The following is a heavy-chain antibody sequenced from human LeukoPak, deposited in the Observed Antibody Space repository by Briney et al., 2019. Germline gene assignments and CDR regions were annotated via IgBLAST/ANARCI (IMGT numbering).Heavy chain of an antibody. CDR1: GGSISSSSYY. V-gene: IGHV4-39*01. CDR2: IYYSGST. D-gene: IGHD3/OR15-3a*01. J-gene: IGHJ5*02. Sequence: PSETLSLTCTVSGGSISSSSYYWGWIRQPPGKGLEWIGSIYYSGSTYYNPSLKSRVTISVDASKNQFSLKLSSVTAADTAVYYCARQEIGLRSFDPWGQGTLVTVSS. CDR3: ARQEIGLRSFDP.